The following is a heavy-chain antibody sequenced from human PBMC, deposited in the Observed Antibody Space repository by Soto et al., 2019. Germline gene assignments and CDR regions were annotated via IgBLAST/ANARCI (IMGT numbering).Heavy chain of an antibody. Sequence: SETLSLTCGVSGGTVASSHWWSWVRQSPGRGLEWIGNVYHTGDTNFNPSLQSRVTFSVDKSNNQFSLRLTSVAAADTAVYFCAREIVTAGGNNYFDPWGPGTLVTVSS. J-gene: IGHJ5*02. CDR2: VYHTGDT. D-gene: IGHD2-21*02. V-gene: IGHV4-4*02. CDR3: AREIVTAGGNNYFDP. CDR1: GGTVASSHW.